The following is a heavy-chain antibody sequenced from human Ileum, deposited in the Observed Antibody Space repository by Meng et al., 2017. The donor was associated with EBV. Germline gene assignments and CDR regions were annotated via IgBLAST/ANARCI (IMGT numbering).Heavy chain of an antibody. V-gene: IGHV1-18*01. Sequence: QIQLVQSGAEVKKPGDSVKVSCKASGYTFSNYGISWLRQAPGQGLEWMGWTSAYNGNTNYAQNLQGRVTMTTDTSTGTAYMEVRSLRSDDTAVYYCARAGNGGSYYFTYWGQGTLVTVSS. CDR2: TSAYNGNT. D-gene: IGHD1-26*01. CDR1: GYTFSNYG. J-gene: IGHJ4*02. CDR3: ARAGNGGSYYFTY.